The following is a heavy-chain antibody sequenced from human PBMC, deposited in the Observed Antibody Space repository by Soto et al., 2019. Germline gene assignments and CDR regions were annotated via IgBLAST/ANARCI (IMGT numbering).Heavy chain of an antibody. CDR2: IKSKTDGGTT. D-gene: IGHD2-2*01. J-gene: IGHJ4*02. Sequence: SLRLSCAASGFTFSNAWMSWVRQAPGKGLEWVGRIKSKTDGGTTDYAAPVKGRFTISRDDSKNTLYLQMNSLKTEDTAVYYCTTDRRVPAAISNYWGQGTLVTVSS. CDR1: GFTFSNAW. V-gene: IGHV3-15*01. CDR3: TTDRRVPAAISNY.